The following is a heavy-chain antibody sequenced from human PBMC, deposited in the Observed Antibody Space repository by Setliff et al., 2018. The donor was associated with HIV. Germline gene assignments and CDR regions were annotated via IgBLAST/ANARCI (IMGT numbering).Heavy chain of an antibody. CDR1: GGSISSGGYY. D-gene: IGHD2-15*01. J-gene: IGHJ1*01. Sequence: SETLSLTCTVSGGSISSGGYYWSWIRQPPGKGLEWIGEINHSGSTNYNPSLKSRVTMPVDKSKNQFSLRLSSVTAADTAVYYCARARRAGSGPKYFQHWGQGTLVTVSS. V-gene: IGHV4-61*08. CDR3: ARARRAGSGPKYFQH. CDR2: INHSGST.